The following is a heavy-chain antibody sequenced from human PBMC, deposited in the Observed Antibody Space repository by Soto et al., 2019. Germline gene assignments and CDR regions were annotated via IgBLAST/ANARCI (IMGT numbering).Heavy chain of an antibody. J-gene: IGHJ3*02. Sequence: ASVKVSCMASGYTFTSYGISWVRQAPGQGLEWIGWISAYNRNTTYAQTLHGRVTMTTDTSTSTAYMELRSLRSDDTAVYYCARQKDDYGDPSAFDIWGQGTMVTVSS. D-gene: IGHD4-17*01. CDR1: GYTFTSYG. CDR2: ISAYNRNT. V-gene: IGHV1-18*01. CDR3: ARQKDDYGDPSAFDI.